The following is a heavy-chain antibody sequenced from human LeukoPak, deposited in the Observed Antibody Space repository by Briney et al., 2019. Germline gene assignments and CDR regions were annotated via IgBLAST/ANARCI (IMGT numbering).Heavy chain of an antibody. D-gene: IGHD5-12*01. J-gene: IGHJ3*02. CDR3: AKDFTPDYHGDAFDI. CDR1: GFTFDDYA. CDR2: ISWNSGSI. Sequence: GGSLRLSCAASGFTFDDYAMHWVRQAPGKGLEWVSGISWNSGSIGYADSVKGRFTISRDNAKNSLYLQMNSLRAEDTALYYCAKDFTPDYHGDAFDIWGQGTMVTVSS. V-gene: IGHV3-9*01.